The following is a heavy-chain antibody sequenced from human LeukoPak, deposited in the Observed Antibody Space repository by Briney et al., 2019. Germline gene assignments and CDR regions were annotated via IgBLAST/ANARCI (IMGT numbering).Heavy chain of an antibody. CDR1: GFTFSSYA. CDR2: IGTAGDT. CDR3: ARESRGRAFDI. V-gene: IGHV3-13*01. Sequence: GGSLRLSCAASGFTFSSYAMSWVRQATGKGLEWVSAIGTAGDTYYPGSVKGRFTISRENAKNSLYLQMNSLRAGDTAVYYCARESRGRAFDIWGQGTMVTVSS. D-gene: IGHD3-10*01. J-gene: IGHJ3*02.